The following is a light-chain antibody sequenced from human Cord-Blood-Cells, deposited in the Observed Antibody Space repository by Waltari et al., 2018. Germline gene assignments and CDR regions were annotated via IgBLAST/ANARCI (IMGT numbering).Light chain of an antibody. Sequence: QSALTQPASVSGSPGQSITIPCTGTRSDVGGYNYVSWYQQHPGKAPKLMIYDVSNRPSGVSNRFSGSKSGNTASLTISGLQADDEADYYCSSYTSSSTWVFGGGTKLTVL. J-gene: IGLJ3*02. V-gene: IGLV2-14*01. CDR3: SSYTSSSTWV. CDR2: DVS. CDR1: RSDVGGYNY.